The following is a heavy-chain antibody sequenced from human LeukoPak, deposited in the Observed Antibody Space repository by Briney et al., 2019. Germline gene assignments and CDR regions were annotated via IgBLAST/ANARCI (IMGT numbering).Heavy chain of an antibody. D-gene: IGHD2-2*02. CDR3: AKGGGVYCSSTSCYRAAFDP. Sequence: GGSLRLSCAASGFTFSSYAMSWVRQAPGKGLEWVSAISGSGGSTYYADSVKGRFTISRDNSKNTLYLQMNSLRAEDTAVYYCAKGGGVYCSSTSCYRAAFDPWGQGTLVTVSS. CDR1: GFTFSSYA. CDR2: ISGSGGST. J-gene: IGHJ5*02. V-gene: IGHV3-23*01.